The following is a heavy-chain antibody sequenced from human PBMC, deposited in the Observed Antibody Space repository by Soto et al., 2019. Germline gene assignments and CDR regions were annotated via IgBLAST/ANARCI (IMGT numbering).Heavy chain of an antibody. Sequence: ASVKVSCKASGYTFTGYYMHWVRQAPGQGLEWMGWNNPNSGGTNYAQKFQGWVTMTRDTSISTAYMELSRLRSDDTAVYYCARGKGSSDWGEIDYWGQGTLVTVSS. J-gene: IGHJ4*02. D-gene: IGHD7-27*01. V-gene: IGHV1-2*04. CDR1: GYTFTGYY. CDR2: NNPNSGGT. CDR3: ARGKGSSDWGEIDY.